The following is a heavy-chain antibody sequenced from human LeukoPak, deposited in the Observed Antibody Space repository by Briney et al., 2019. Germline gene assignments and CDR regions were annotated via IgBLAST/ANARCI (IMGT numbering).Heavy chain of an antibody. CDR2: INWNGGST. D-gene: IGHD1-26*01. J-gene: IGHJ4*02. CDR1: GFTFSNFW. V-gene: IGHV3-20*04. CDR3: ARGSGSYNYYFDY. Sequence: PGGSLRLSCTASGFTFSNFWMGWVRQAPGKGLEWVSGINWNGGSTGYADSVKGRFTISRDNAKNSLYLQMNSLRAEDTALYYCARGSGSYNYYFDYWGQGTLVTVSS.